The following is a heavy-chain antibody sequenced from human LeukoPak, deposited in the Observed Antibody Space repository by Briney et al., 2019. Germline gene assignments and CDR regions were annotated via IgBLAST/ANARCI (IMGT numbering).Heavy chain of an antibody. CDR2: IKGDGYNP. Sequence: ASVKVSCKASGYPFTSFGISWVRQAPGQGLEWMGWIKGDGYNPHYTQKLQGRVTVTTDTSTSTAYMELRSLTSDDTAMYYCARDSNYTPDYWGQGPLVAVSS. V-gene: IGHV1-18*01. CDR3: ARDSNYTPDY. J-gene: IGHJ4*02. D-gene: IGHD4/OR15-4a*01. CDR1: GYPFTSFG.